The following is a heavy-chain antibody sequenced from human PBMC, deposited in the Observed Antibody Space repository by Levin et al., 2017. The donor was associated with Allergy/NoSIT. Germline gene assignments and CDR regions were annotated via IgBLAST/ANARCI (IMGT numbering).Heavy chain of an antibody. CDR3: ARDGHCSSTSCYLTDYYYYYGMDV. V-gene: IGHV3-30*04. D-gene: IGHD2-2*01. Sequence: LSLTCAASGFTFSSYAMHWVRQAPGKGLEWVAVISYDGSNKYYADSVKGRFTISRDNSKNTLYLQMNSLRAEDTAVYYCARDGHCSSTSCYLTDYYYYYGMDVWGQGTTVTVSS. CDR1: GFTFSSYA. CDR2: ISYDGSNK. J-gene: IGHJ6*02.